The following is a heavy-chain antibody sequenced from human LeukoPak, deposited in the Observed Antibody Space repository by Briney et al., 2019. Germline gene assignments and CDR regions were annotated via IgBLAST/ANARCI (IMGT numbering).Heavy chain of an antibody. Sequence: PSETLSLTCTVSGGSISSGGYYWSWIRQPPGKGLEWIGYIYHSGSTYYNPSLKSRVTISVDRSKNQFSLKLSSVTAADTAVYYCARTDPESGSYLTPLLRFQHWGQGTLVTVSS. D-gene: IGHD1-26*01. CDR1: GGSISSGGYY. V-gene: IGHV4-30-2*02. CDR2: IYHSGST. J-gene: IGHJ1*01. CDR3: ARTDPESGSYLTPLLRFQH.